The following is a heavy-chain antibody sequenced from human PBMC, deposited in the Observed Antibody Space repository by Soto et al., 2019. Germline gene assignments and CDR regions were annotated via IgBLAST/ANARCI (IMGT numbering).Heavy chain of an antibody. D-gene: IGHD6-6*01. J-gene: IGHJ6*02. V-gene: IGHV3-30*18. CDR3: AKGSHSKSSSFEYNYGLDV. Sequence: PGGSLRLSCAASGFTFSSYDIHWVRQAPGKGLEWVAVLSYDGSNKYYEDSVKGRFSISRDNSRNTLYLQMNSLRPEDTAVYFCAKGSHSKSSSFEYNYGLDVWGQGTTVTVSS. CDR1: GFTFSSYD. CDR2: LSYDGSNK.